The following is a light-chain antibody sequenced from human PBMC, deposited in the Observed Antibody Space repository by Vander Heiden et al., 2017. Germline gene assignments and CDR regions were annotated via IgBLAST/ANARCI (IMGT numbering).Light chain of an antibody. V-gene: IGKV4-1*01. CDR1: QSVLYSSNNKNY. J-gene: IGKJ4*01. CDR2: WAS. CDR3: QQYYSTPLT. Sequence: VMTQSPFSLAVSLGERATINCKSSQSVLYSSNNKNYLAWYHQKPGQPPKLLIYWASTRESGVPDRFSGSGSGTDFTLTISSLQAEDVAVYYCQQYYSTPLTFGGGTKVEIK.